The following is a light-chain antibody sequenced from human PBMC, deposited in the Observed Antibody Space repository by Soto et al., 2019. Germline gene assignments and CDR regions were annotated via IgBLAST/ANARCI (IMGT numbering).Light chain of an antibody. J-gene: IGLJ3*02. CDR1: TSGVGGYNY. CDR2: EVS. V-gene: IGLV2-14*01. CDR3: TSYTSSSTWV. Sequence: QSAMTQPASVSGSPGQSITISCTGTTSGVGGYNYVSWFQQYPGKAPKLKIYEVSNRPSGVSNRFSGSKSGNTASLTISDLQTEDEAAYYCTSYTSSSTWVFGGGTKLTVL.